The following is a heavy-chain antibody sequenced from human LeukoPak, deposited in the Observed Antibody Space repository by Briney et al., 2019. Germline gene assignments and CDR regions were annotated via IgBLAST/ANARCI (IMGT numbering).Heavy chain of an antibody. J-gene: IGHJ3*02. CDR2: IYYSGST. CDR1: GGSISTYY. D-gene: IGHD3-22*01. Sequence: SETLSLTCTVSGGSISTYYWNWIRQPPGKGLEWIGYIYYSGSTHYNPSLTGRVTISVDTSKNQFSLKLSSVTAADTAVYYCAREYNYYDSSGWDAFEIWGQGTMVTVSS. CDR3: AREYNYYDSSGWDAFEI. V-gene: IGHV4-59*01.